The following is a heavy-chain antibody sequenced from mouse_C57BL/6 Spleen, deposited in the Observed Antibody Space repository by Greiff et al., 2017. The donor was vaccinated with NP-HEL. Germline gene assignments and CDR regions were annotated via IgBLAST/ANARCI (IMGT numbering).Heavy chain of an antibody. D-gene: IGHD2-5*01. CDR3: ARSGSNYEGYFDV. J-gene: IGHJ1*03. CDR1: GYTFTSYW. CDR2: IDPSASYT. Sequence: VQLQQPGAELVMPGASVKLSCKASGYTFTSYWMHWVKQRPGQGLEWIGEIDPSASYTNYNQKFKGKSTLTVDKSSSTAYMQLSSLTSEDSAIYYCARSGSNYEGYFDVWGTGTTVTVSS. V-gene: IGHV1-69*01.